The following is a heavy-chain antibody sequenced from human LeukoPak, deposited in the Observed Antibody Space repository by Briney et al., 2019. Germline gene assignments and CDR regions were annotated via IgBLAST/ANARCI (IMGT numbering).Heavy chain of an antibody. CDR2: IKSKTDGGTT. J-gene: IGHJ4*02. CDR1: GFTFSNAW. D-gene: IGHD1-26*01. V-gene: IGHV3-15*01. Sequence: GGSLRLSCAAYGFTFSNAWMSWVRQAPGKGREWVGRIKSKTDGGTTDYAAPVKGRFTISREDSKNTLYLQMNSLKTGDTAVYYCTTKPWELLAYWGQGTLVTVSS. CDR3: TTKPWELLAY.